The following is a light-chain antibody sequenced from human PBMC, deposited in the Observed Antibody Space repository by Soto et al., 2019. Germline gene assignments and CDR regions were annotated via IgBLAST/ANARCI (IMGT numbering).Light chain of an antibody. CDR2: GNS. CDR1: SSNIGAGYD. CDR3: QSYDISLSGVV. J-gene: IGLJ2*01. V-gene: IGLV1-40*01. Sequence: QSVLTQPPSVSGAPGQRVTISCTGSSSNIGAGYDVHWYQQYPGTAPKLLIYGNSNRPSGVPDRFSGSKSGTSASLAITGLQAEEEADYYCQSYDISLSGVVFGGGTKLTVL.